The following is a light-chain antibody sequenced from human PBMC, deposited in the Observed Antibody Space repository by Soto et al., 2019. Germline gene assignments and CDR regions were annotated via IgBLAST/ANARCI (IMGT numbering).Light chain of an antibody. CDR2: DAS. CDR1: QSVSSY. V-gene: IGKV3-11*01. CDR3: QQRSNWQWT. J-gene: IGKJ1*01. Sequence: EIVLTQSPATLSLSPGERATLTCRASQSVSSYLAWYQQKPGQAPRLLIYDASSRATGIPARFSGSGSGTDFTLTISSLDPEDFAVYYCQQRSNWQWTLGQGTKVDIK.